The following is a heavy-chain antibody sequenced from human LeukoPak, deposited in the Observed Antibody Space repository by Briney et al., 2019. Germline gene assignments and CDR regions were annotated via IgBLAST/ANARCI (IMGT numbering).Heavy chain of an antibody. CDR2: ISGSGGST. D-gene: IGHD5-18*01. J-gene: IGHJ6*02. V-gene: IGHV3-23*01. Sequence: GASLRLSCAASGFTFSSYAMSWVRQAPGKGLEWVSAISGSGGSTYYADSVKGRFTISRDNSKDTLYLQMNSLRAEDTAVYYCAKDPDTAMACYYYYGMDVWGQGTTVTVSS. CDR1: GFTFSSYA. CDR3: AKDPDTAMACYYYYGMDV.